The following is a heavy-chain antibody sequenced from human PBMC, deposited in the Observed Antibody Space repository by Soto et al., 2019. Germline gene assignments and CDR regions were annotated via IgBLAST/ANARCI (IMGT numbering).Heavy chain of an antibody. V-gene: IGHV3-23*01. J-gene: IGHJ6*02. D-gene: IGHD2-8*01. CDR2: IIGSGGGT. CDR1: GFTFSNYA. CDR3: AKGRVSTGVSSGMDV. Sequence: EVHLLESGGGLVQPGGSLRLSCAVSGFTFSNYAMGWVRQAPGKGLEWISSIIGSGGGTSYADSVKGRFTISRDNSKNPLYLRMNSLRAEDTALYYCAKGRVSTGVSSGMDVWGQGTTVTVSS.